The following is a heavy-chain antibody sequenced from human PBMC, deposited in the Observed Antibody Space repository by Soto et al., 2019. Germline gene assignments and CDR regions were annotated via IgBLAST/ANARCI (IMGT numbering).Heavy chain of an antibody. CDR2: IYYTGST. CDR3: ARSDSAYDTVDY. J-gene: IGHJ4*02. V-gene: IGHV4-59*02. Sequence: PSETLSLTCTVSGGSVVDYYWSWIRQPPGKGLEWIGYIYYTGSTNYNPSLKSRVTMSVDPSTDHFSLKLNSVTAADTAVYYCARSDSAYDTVDYWGQGTLVPVSS. CDR1: GGSVVDYY. D-gene: IGHD5-12*01.